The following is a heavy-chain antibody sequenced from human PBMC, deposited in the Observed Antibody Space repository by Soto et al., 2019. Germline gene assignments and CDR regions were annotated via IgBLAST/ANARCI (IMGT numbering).Heavy chain of an antibody. CDR3: ARQGYCSSTSCYTVDY. Sequence: GESLKISCKGSGYSFTSYWIGWVRQMPGKGLEWMGIINPGDSHTKYSPSFQGQVTISADKSISTAYLQWSSLKASDTAMYYCARQGYCSSTSCYTVDYWGQGTLVTAPQ. D-gene: IGHD2-2*02. CDR2: INPGDSHT. CDR1: GYSFTSYW. J-gene: IGHJ4*02. V-gene: IGHV5-51*01.